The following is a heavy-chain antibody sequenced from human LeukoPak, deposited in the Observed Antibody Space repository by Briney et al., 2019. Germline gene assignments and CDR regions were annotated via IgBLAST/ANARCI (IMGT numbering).Heavy chain of an antibody. Sequence: GASVKVSCKASGGTFSSYAISWVRQAPGQGLEWMGGIIPIFGTANYAQKFQGRVTITADESTSTAYMELRSLRSDDTAVYYCAREFEYSSSPHFDYWGQGTLVTVSS. D-gene: IGHD6-6*01. CDR2: IIPIFGTA. CDR3: AREFEYSSSPHFDY. CDR1: GGTFSSYA. J-gene: IGHJ4*02. V-gene: IGHV1-69*13.